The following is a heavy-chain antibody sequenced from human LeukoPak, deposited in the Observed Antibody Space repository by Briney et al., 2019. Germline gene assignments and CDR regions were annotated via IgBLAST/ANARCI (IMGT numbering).Heavy chain of an antibody. CDR1: GFTFSSYA. V-gene: IGHV3-23*01. J-gene: IGHJ4*02. Sequence: PGGSRRLSCAASGFTFSSYAMSWVRQAPGKGLQWVSSISERDGSTYYADSVKGRFTISRDNSKNTLYLQMNSLRAEDTAVYYCAKDWDMAPGYWGQGTLVTVSS. D-gene: IGHD2-15*01. CDR3: AKDWDMAPGY. CDR2: ISERDGST.